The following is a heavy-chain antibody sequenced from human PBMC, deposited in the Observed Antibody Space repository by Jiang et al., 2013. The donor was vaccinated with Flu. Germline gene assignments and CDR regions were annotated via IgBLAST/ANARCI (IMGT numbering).Heavy chain of an antibody. J-gene: IGHJ4*02. D-gene: IGHD3-22*01. CDR3: ASGSVYYDSSGLRTYFDY. CDR1: GGSISSYY. V-gene: IGHV4-59*01. CDR2: IYYSGST. Sequence: GLVKPSETLSLTCTVSGGSISSYYWSWIRQPPGKGLEWIGYIYYSGSTNYNPSLKSRVTISVDTSKNQFSLKLSSVTAADTAVYYCASGSVYYDSSGLRTYFDYWGQGTLVTVSS.